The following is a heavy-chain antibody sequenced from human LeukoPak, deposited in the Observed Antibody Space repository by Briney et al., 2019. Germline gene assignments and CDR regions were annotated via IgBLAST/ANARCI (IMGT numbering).Heavy chain of an antibody. CDR2: VVTTTT. CDR1: GGSISTYS. D-gene: IGHD6-19*01. Sequence: PSETLSLTCTVSGGSISTYSWTWVRQSPGKGLEWIGSVVTTTTKYSPAPRSRVAISVDTSKNQFSLRLESVTTADTAVYYCARDTTVASGMQFWGQGALVTVSS. V-gene: IGHV4-4*07. J-gene: IGHJ4*02. CDR3: ARDTTVASGMQF.